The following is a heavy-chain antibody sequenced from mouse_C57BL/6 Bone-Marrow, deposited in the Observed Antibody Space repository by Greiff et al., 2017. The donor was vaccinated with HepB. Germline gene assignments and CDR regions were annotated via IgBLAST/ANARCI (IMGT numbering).Heavy chain of an antibody. CDR2: IDPSDSYT. CDR3: ARGSGDVGFAY. D-gene: IGHD3-2*02. J-gene: IGHJ3*01. Sequence: QVQLQQPGAELVRPGTSVKLSCKASGYTFTSYWMHWVKQRPGQGLEWIGEIDPSDSYTNYNQKFKGKATLTVDTSSSTAYMQLSSLTSEDSAVYYCARGSGDVGFAYWGQGTLVTVSA. CDR1: GYTFTSYW. V-gene: IGHV1-59*01.